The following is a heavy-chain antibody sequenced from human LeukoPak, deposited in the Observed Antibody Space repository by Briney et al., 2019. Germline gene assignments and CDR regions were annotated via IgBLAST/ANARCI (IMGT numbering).Heavy chain of an antibody. CDR3: ARGLWVAVPGAFDI. CDR1: GDSISTYY. D-gene: IGHD3-10*01. Sequence: SETLSLTRTVSGDSISTYYWSWIRQPPGKRLEWIGYINYSGITNYNPSLKSRVTISVDTSKNQFSLKLSSVTAADTAVFYCARGLWVAVPGAFDIWGRGKMVTVSS. J-gene: IGHJ3*02. CDR2: INYSGIT. V-gene: IGHV4-59*01.